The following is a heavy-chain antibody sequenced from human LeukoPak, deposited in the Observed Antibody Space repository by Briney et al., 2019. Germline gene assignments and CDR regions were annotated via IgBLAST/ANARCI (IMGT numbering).Heavy chain of an antibody. CDR3: ARRRYDSSGYYYFDY. CDR1: GGSISSGGYY. CDR2: IYYSGST. J-gene: IGHJ4*02. D-gene: IGHD3-22*01. V-gene: IGHV4-39*01. Sequence: PSQTLSLTCTVSGGSISSGGYYWGWIRQPPGKGLEWIGSIYYSGSTYYNPSLKSRVTISVDTSKNQFSLKLSSVTAAGTAVYYCARRRYDSSGYYYFDYWGQGTLVTVSS.